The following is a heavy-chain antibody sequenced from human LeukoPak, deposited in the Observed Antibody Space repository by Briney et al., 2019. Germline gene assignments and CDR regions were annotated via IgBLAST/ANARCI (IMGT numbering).Heavy chain of an antibody. D-gene: IGHD1-26*01. V-gene: IGHV4-34*01. CDR1: GDSFSGYY. CDR2: INHRGTT. J-gene: IGHJ4*02. CDR3: ARSWAGMYYPFYYFDY. Sequence: SETLSLTCAVYGDSFSGYYWSWIRQPPGKGLEWIAEINHRGTTHYNSSLKSRVNISADTSKNQFSLHLDSVTAADTAVYYCARSWAGMYYPFYYFDYWGQGTLVSVSS.